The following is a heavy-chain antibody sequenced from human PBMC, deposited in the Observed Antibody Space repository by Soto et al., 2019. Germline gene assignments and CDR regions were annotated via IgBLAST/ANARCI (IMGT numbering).Heavy chain of an antibody. CDR3: ARDLSGSGD. D-gene: IGHD3-10*01. CDR2: ISYDGSNK. V-gene: IGHV3-30-3*01. Sequence: QVQLVESGGGVVQPGRSLRLSCAASGVAFSSYAMHWVRQAPGKGLEWVAVISYDGSNKYYADSVKGRFTISRDNSKNTLYLQMNSLRAEDTAVYYCARDLSGSGDWGQGTLATVSS. CDR1: GVAFSSYA. J-gene: IGHJ4*02.